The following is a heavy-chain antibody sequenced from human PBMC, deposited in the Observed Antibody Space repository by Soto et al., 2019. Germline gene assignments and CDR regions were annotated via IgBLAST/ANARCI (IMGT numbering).Heavy chain of an antibody. Sequence: SVKVSCKSSGGTFSSYTISWVRQAPGQGLEWMGRIIPILGIANYAQKFQGRVTITADKSTSTAFMELSSLRFEDTAVYYCARKVQILTYYYDSSGSLEGMDVWG. CDR3: ARKVQILTYYYDSSGSLEGMDV. D-gene: IGHD3-22*01. J-gene: IGHJ6*02. CDR2: IIPILGIA. CDR1: GGTFSSYT. V-gene: IGHV1-69*02.